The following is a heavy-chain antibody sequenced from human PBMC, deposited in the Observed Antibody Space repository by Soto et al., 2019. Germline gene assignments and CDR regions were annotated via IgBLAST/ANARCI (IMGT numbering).Heavy chain of an antibody. CDR3: ARWEHGYYARFAS. V-gene: IGHV1-8*01. CDR1: GYTFTSHD. Sequence: QVQLVQSGAEVKKSGASVKVSCKASGYTFTSHDINWVRQATGQGLEWMGWMKPNSGNTGYAQKFQGRVTMTTNTSISTAYMELTSLRSEDPAVYYCARWEHGYYARFASWGQETQVTVS. J-gene: IGHJ4*02. D-gene: IGHD4-17*01. CDR2: MKPNSGNT.